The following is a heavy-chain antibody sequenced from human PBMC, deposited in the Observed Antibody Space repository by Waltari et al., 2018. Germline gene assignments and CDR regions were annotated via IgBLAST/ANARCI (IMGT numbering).Heavy chain of an antibody. CDR3: ARKYHSSGYYFLGWFDP. V-gene: IGHV4-39*01. Sequence: QVQLQESGPGLVKPSETLSLTCTVSGDSISRSSYYWGWIRQPPEKGLEWIGSIFYSGSNYCHPPLRSRVTISRDTSQDQFSLKVTSVTAADTAVYYCARKYHSSGYYFLGWFDPWGQGTLVTVSS. CDR2: IFYSGSN. D-gene: IGHD3-22*01. J-gene: IGHJ5*02. CDR1: GDSISRSSYY.